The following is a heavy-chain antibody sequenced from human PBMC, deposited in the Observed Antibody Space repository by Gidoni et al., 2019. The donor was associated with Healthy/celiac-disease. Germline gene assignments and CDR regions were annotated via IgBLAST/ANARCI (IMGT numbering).Heavy chain of an antibody. CDR1: GGSISSYY. CDR3: ARVGWYGDSKYFDY. V-gene: IGHV4-59*01. D-gene: IGHD4-17*01. J-gene: IGHJ4*02. Sequence: QVQLQESGPGLVKPSETLSLTCTVSGGSISSYYWSWIRQPPGKGLEWIGYIYYSGSTNYNPSLKSRVTISVDTSKNQFSLKLSSVTAADTAVYYCARVGWYGDSKYFDYWGQGTLVTVSS. CDR2: IYYSGST.